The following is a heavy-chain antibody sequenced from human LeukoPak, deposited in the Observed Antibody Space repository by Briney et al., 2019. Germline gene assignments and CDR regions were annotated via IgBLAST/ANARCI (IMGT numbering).Heavy chain of an antibody. CDR2: IYHSGST. V-gene: IGHV4-4*02. D-gene: IGHD2-2*01. J-gene: IGHJ5*02. Sequence: PSGTLSLTCAVSGVSISSTNWWSWVRQPPGKGLEWIGEIYHSGSTNYNPSLKSRVTISLDKSKNQFSLQLTSVTAADTAVYYCARQDIVVVPAWFDPWGQGTLVTVSS. CDR3: ARQDIVVVPAWFDP. CDR1: GVSISSTNW.